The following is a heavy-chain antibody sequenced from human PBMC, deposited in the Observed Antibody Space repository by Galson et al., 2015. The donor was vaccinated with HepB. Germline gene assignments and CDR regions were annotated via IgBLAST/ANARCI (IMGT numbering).Heavy chain of an antibody. V-gene: IGHV3-11*06. CDR2: ISSSAIYT. CDR1: GFTFSDYY. J-gene: IGHJ4*02. D-gene: IGHD4-17*01. Sequence: SLRLSCAASGFTFSDYYISWIRQAPGKGLEWLSYISSSAIYTNYGDSVKGRFIISRDNAKNSLYLQIHSLRAEDTAVYYCARVADADYGDHSHFDYWGQGTLVTVSS. CDR3: ARVADADYGDHSHFDY.